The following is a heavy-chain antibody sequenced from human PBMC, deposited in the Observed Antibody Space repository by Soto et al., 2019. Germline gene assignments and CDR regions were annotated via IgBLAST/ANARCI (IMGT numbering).Heavy chain of an antibody. J-gene: IGHJ5*02. Sequence: SGPTLVNPTQTLTLTCTFSGFSLTTSGVGVGWIRQPPGKALEWLALIYWNDDERYSPSLKGRLTITKDTSKNQVVLAMTNMDPVDTATYYCAHHTITPVTNWFDPWGLGTLVTVSS. D-gene: IGHD1-20*01. CDR1: GFSLTTSGVG. V-gene: IGHV2-5*01. CDR2: IYWNDDE. CDR3: AHHTITPVTNWFDP.